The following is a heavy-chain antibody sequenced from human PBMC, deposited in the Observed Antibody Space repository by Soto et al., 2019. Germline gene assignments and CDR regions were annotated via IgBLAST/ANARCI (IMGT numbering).Heavy chain of an antibody. CDR1: GFTFSSYA. V-gene: IGHV3-23*01. Sequence: EVQLLESGGGLVQPGGSLRLSCAASGFTFSSYAMSWVRQTPGRGLEWVSAISASGGSTYYADSVKGRFTISRDNSKNTLYLKKDSLRADDTAVYYCAKIYGSSAYDPDYWGQGTLVTVSS. CDR2: ISASGGST. J-gene: IGHJ4*02. D-gene: IGHD3-22*01. CDR3: AKIYGSSAYDPDY.